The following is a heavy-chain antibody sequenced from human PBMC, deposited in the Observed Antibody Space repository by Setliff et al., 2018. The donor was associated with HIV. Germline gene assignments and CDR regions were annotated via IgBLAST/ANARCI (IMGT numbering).Heavy chain of an antibody. J-gene: IGHJ4*01. D-gene: IGHD3-16*01. CDR3: ARDRPREDTYVRFDY. CDR1: GGSVRGYY. CDR2: LYSSETS. V-gene: IGHV4-4*07. Sequence: PSETLSLTCTVSGGSVRGYYWSWIRQSAGKRLEWIGRLYSSETSSYNPSLKSRLSMSVDTFNNQFSLKLSSGTAADTAVYYCARDRPREDTYVRFDYWGHGVPVTVSS.